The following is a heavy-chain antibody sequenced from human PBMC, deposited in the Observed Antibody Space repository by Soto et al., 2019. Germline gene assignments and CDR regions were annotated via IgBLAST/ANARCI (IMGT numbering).Heavy chain of an antibody. CDR2: LASDEATK. CDR1: GFTIRAYT. V-gene: IGHV3-30-3*01. J-gene: IGHJ4*02. CDR3: VRGVVKGSGSLPRLFDH. D-gene: IGHD3-10*01. Sequence: QVQLVESGGGVVQPGTSLRLSCAVSGFTIRAYTMHWVRQVPGEGLEWVAVLASDEATKYYADSVKGRSTISRDTSQNTLFLLINSLRDEDTVVYYCVRGVVKGSGSLPRLFDHWGQGTLVTVSS.